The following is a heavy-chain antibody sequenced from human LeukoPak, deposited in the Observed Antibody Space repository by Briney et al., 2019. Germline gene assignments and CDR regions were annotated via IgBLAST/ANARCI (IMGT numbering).Heavy chain of an antibody. CDR3: ARHWGPNSGSYWDDAFDI. CDR1: GYSFTSYW. CDR2: IYPGDSDT. J-gene: IGHJ3*02. D-gene: IGHD1-26*01. V-gene: IGHV5-51*01. Sequence: GESLKISCKGSGYSFTSYWIGWVRQMPGKGLEWMGIIYPGDSDTRYSPSFQGQVTVSADKSISTAYLQWSSLKASDTAMYYCARHWGPNSGSYWDDAFDIWGQGTMVTVSS.